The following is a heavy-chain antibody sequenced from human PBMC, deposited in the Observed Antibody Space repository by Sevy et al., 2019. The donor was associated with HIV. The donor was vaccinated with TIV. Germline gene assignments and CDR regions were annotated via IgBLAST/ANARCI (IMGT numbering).Heavy chain of an antibody. D-gene: IGHD6-13*01. CDR3: ARVGSSLGFDP. Sequence: SETLSLTCTVSGGSISSYYWSWIRQPPGKGLEWIGYIYYSGSTNYNPSLKSRVTISVDTYKNQFSLKLSSVTAADTAVYYCARVGSSLGFDPWGQGTLVTVSS. J-gene: IGHJ5*02. V-gene: IGHV4-59*01. CDR1: GGSISSYY. CDR2: IYYSGST.